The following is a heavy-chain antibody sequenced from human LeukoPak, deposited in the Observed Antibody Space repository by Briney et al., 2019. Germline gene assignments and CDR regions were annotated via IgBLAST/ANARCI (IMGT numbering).Heavy chain of an antibody. Sequence: ESGPTLVKPTQTLTLTCTFSGFSLSTSGVSVGWIRQPPGKALEWLALIYWNDDKRYSPSLKSRLTITKDTSKNQVVLTMTNMDPVDTATYYCAHGSYCSGGSCYSSWFDPWGQGTLVTVSS. CDR1: GFSLSTSGVS. J-gene: IGHJ5*02. CDR3: AHGSYCSGGSCYSSWFDP. V-gene: IGHV2-5*01. CDR2: IYWNDDK. D-gene: IGHD2-15*01.